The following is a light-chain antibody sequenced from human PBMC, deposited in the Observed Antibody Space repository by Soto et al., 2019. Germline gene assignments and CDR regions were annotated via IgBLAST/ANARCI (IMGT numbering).Light chain of an antibody. Sequence: QSALTQPPSASGSPGQSVTISCTGTSSDVGGYNYVSWYQQHPGKAPKVMIYEVTKRPSGVPDRFSGSKSGNTASLTVSGLQAEDEADYYFSSYAGNNNWVFGGGTKLTVL. V-gene: IGLV2-8*01. CDR1: SSDVGGYNY. J-gene: IGLJ3*02. CDR3: SSYAGNNNWV. CDR2: EVT.